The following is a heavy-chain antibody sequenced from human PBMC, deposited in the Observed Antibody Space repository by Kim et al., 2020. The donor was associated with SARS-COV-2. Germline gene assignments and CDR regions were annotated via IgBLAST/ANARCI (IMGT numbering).Heavy chain of an antibody. V-gene: IGHV3-30*18. CDR1: GFTFSSYG. Sequence: GGSLRLSCAASGFTFSSYGMHWVRQAPGKGLEWVAVISYDGSNKYYADSVKGRFTISRDNSKNTLYLQMNSLRAEDTAVYYCAKDSGVAAAGNGWGQGTLVTVSS. J-gene: IGHJ4*02. CDR3: AKDSGVAAAGNG. D-gene: IGHD6-13*01. CDR2: ISYDGSNK.